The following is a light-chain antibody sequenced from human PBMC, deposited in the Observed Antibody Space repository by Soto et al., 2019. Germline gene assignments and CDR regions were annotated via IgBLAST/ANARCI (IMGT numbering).Light chain of an antibody. CDR2: SSS. CDR3: QQSHSTRWT. CDR1: QSISTY. Sequence: DIQMTQSPSALAASVGDRVTSTCRASQSISTYLNWYQQKPGKAPRLLIYSSSRLQGGVPPRFSGGGSVTDFTLTISSLQPEDFATYYCQQSHSTRWTFGQGTKGDIK. J-gene: IGKJ1*01. V-gene: IGKV1-39*01.